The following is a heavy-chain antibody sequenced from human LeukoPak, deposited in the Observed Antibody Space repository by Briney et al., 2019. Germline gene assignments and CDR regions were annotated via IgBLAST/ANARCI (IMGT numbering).Heavy chain of an antibody. CDR2: ISAYNGNT. V-gene: IGHV1-18*01. Sequence: ASVKVSRKASGYTFTSYGISWVRQAPGQGLEWMGWISAYNGNTNYAQKLQGRVTMTTDTSTSTAYMELRSLRSDDTAVYYCARDPSYGSGSYYRNVPKPFDYWGQGTLVTVSS. D-gene: IGHD3-10*01. J-gene: IGHJ4*02. CDR3: ARDPSYGSGSYYRNVPKPFDY. CDR1: GYTFTSYG.